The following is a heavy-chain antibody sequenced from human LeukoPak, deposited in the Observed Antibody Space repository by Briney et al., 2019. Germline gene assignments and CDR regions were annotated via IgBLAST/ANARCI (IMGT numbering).Heavy chain of an antibody. CDR2: ISWNSGSI. V-gene: IGHV3-9*01. CDR1: GFTFDDYA. D-gene: IGHD5-24*01. CDR3: AKDQRAHYYYGMDV. Sequence: TGGSLRLSFAASGFTFDDYAMHWVRQAPGKGLEWVSGISWNSGSIGYADSVKGRFTISRDNAKNSLYLQMNSLRAEDTALYYCAKDQRAHYYYGMDVWGQGTTVTVSS. J-gene: IGHJ6*02.